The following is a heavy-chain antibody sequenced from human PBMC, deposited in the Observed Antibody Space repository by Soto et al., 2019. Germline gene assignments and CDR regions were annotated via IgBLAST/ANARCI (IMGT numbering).Heavy chain of an antibody. J-gene: IGHJ6*01. D-gene: IGHD3-3*01. CDR3: TRVGRGRSCYYPRYYCDGMAV. Sequence: GGSLRLSCTASGFTFGDYAMSWFRQAPGKGLEWVGFIRSKAYGGTTEYAASVKGRFTISRDDSKSIAYLQMNSLKTEDTAVYYCTRVGRGRSCYYPRYYCDGMAVWGQGTTVTGSS. V-gene: IGHV3-49*03. CDR1: GFTFGDYA. CDR2: IRSKAYGGTT.